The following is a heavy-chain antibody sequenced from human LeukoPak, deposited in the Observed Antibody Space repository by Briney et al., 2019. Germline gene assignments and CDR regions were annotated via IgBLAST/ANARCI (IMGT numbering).Heavy chain of an antibody. Sequence: PGGSLRLSCAASGFTFSSYWMHWVRQAPGKGLVWVSRINSDGSSTRYADSVKGRFTISRDNTKNTLYLQMNSLRAEDTAVYYCAKDRGGTKHSNWFDPWGQGTLVTVSS. V-gene: IGHV3-74*01. CDR1: GFTFSSYW. CDR3: AKDRGGTKHSNWFDP. J-gene: IGHJ5*02. CDR2: INSDGSST. D-gene: IGHD2-8*01.